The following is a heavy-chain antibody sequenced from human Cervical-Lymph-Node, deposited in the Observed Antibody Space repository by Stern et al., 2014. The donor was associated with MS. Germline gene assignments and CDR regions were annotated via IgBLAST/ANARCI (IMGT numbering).Heavy chain of an antibody. V-gene: IGHV1-69*01. J-gene: IGHJ6*02. Sequence: VQLVESGAEVKKPGSSVTVSRKAAGGTFSSYAISWVRQAPGHGLVWMGGIITIFGKANYGQKFSGGDTTTAGEYTHSAYMELSSLRSEDTAVYYCARGELKEGLVRGMDVWGQGTTVTVSS. D-gene: IGHD1-26*01. CDR2: IITIFGKA. CDR3: ARGELKEGLVRGMDV. CDR1: GGTFSSYA.